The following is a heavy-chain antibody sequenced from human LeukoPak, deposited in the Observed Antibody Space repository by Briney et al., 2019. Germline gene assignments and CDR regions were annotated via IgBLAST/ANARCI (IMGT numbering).Heavy chain of an antibody. D-gene: IGHD3-10*01. CDR2: ISGSGGST. Sequence: GGSLRLSCAVSGFTFSSYAMSGVRQAPGKGLEWVSAISGSGGSTYYADSVKGRFTISRDNSKNTLYLQMNSLRAEDTAVYYCAKGEPVTMVRGVIPTFDYWGQGTLVTASS. CDR1: GFTFSSYA. V-gene: IGHV3-23*01. CDR3: AKGEPVTMVRGVIPTFDY. J-gene: IGHJ4*02.